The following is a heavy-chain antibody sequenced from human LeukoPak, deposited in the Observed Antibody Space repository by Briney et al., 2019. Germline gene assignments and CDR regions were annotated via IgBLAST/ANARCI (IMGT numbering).Heavy chain of an antibody. J-gene: IGHJ4*02. V-gene: IGHV3-23*01. Sequence: PGGSLRLSCAASGFTFSSYAMSWVRQVPGKGLEWVSAISGSGGSTYYADSVKGRFTISRDNSKNTLYLQMNSLRAEDTAVYYCAKDYSGSYYGLFDYWGQGTLVAVSS. D-gene: IGHD1-26*01. CDR3: AKDYSGSYYGLFDY. CDR1: GFTFSSYA. CDR2: ISGSGGST.